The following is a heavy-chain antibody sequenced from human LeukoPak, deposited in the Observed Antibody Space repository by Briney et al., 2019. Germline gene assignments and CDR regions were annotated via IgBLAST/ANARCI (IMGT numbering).Heavy chain of an antibody. J-gene: IGHJ4*02. V-gene: IGHV1-18*01. CDR1: DYTFTSYG. CDR2: IGPYNGNT. D-gene: IGHD4-17*01. CDR3: ARGYDYGDYVGDFDY. Sequence: ASVTVSCKASDYTFTSYGISWVRQAPGQGLEWMGWIGPYNGNTNYAQKLQGRVTMTTDTSTSTAYMDLRGPRSDDTAVYYCARGYDYGDYVGDFDYWGQGTLVTVSS.